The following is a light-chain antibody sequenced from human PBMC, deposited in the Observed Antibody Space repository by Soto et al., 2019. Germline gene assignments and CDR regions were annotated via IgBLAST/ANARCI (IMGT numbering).Light chain of an antibody. V-gene: IGLV6-57*04. CDR3: QSYDYNTVV. CDR1: SGSIASSY. J-gene: IGLJ2*01. CDR2: END. Sequence: NFMLTQPHSVSESPGKTVTIPCTRSSGSIASSYVQWDQLRPGSAPTTLIFENDQRPSGVPDRFSGSIDTSSNSASLTISGLRTEDEAEYYCQSYDYNTVVFGGGTQLTVL.